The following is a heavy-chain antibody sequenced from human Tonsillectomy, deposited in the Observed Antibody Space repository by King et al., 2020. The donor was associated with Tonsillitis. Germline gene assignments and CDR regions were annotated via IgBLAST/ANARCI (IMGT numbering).Heavy chain of an antibody. CDR1: GFTFSSYA. V-gene: IGHV3-30-3*01. D-gene: IGHD3-10*01. Sequence: VQLVESGGGVVQPGRSLRLSCAASGFTFSSYAIHWVRQGPGKGLEWVAVXSYDGSXKYYADSVKGRFTISRDNSRNTLYLQMNSLRAEDTAVYYCAREISGEIWFGEWYGMDVWGQGTTVIVSS. CDR3: AREISGEIWFGEWYGMDV. J-gene: IGHJ6*02. CDR2: XSYDGSXK.